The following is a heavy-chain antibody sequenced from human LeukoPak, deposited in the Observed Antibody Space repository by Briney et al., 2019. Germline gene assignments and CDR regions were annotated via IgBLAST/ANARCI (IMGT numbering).Heavy chain of an antibody. V-gene: IGHV4-59*01. CDR2: ISYTGST. CDR1: GGTISSYY. Sequence: SETLSLTCTVSGGTISSYYWSWTRQSPGKGLEWIGYISYTGSTNYNPSLKSRVTISVDTSKNQFSLKLSSVTAADTAVYYCARGTKNAFDIWGQGTMVTVSS. J-gene: IGHJ3*02. CDR3: ARGTKNAFDI.